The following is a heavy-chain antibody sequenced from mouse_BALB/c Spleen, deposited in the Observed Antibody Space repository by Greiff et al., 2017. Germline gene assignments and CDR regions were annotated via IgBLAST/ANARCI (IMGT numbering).Heavy chain of an antibody. Sequence: LVKPGASVKISCKASGYSFTGYYMHWVKQSHGKSLEWIGYISCYNGATSYNQKFKGKATFTVDTSSSTAYMQFNSLTSEDSAVYDCARLPHSNGSSLYAMDYWGQGTSVTVSS. D-gene: IGHD1-1*01. CDR1: GYSFTGYY. V-gene: IGHV1S34*01. CDR3: ARLPHSNGSSLYAMDY. CDR2: ISCYNGAT. J-gene: IGHJ4*01.